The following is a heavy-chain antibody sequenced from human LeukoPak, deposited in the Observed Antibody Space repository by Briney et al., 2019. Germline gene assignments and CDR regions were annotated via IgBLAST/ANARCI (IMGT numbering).Heavy chain of an antibody. CDR3: ARDWGKGDY. J-gene: IGHJ4*02. CDR1: GFTFRTYG. Sequence: PGGSLRLSCAASGFTFRTYGMQWVRQAPGKGLEWVSLIWYDGSNKYYADSVKGRFTISRDNSKNTLYLQMNSLRAEDTAVYYCARDWGKGDYWGQGTLVTVSS. D-gene: IGHD3-16*01. V-gene: IGHV3-33*01. CDR2: IWYDGSNK.